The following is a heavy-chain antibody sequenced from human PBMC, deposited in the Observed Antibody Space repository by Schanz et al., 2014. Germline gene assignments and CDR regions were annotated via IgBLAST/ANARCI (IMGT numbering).Heavy chain of an antibody. Sequence: QVQLQESGPGLVKPSETLSLTCTVSGASISFYDWNWIRQSPGKGLEWIGYIYHSGSPIYNPSPRSGPPIPTATPKTQSSRKLTAAAAADTAMYFCARQGDVYRLDYWGQGTLVTVTS. CDR2: IYHSGSP. CDR1: GASISFYD. CDR3: ARQGDVYRLDY. V-gene: IGHV4-59*08. D-gene: IGHD1-26*01. J-gene: IGHJ4*02.